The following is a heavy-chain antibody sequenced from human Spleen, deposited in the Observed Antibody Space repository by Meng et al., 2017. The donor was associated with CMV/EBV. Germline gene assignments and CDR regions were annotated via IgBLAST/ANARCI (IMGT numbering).Heavy chain of an antibody. Sequence: GESLKISCAVSGFTFSNYAMSWVRQAPGKGLEWVSGISGGGGSTYYPDSMKGRFTISRDNSVNSLFLQMHSLRPEDTALYYCTRDISFHGYSGASDYWGQGTLVTVSS. CDR1: GFTFSNYA. CDR3: TRDISFHGYSGASDY. J-gene: IGHJ4*02. CDR2: ISGGGGST. V-gene: IGHV3-23*01. D-gene: IGHD5-12*01.